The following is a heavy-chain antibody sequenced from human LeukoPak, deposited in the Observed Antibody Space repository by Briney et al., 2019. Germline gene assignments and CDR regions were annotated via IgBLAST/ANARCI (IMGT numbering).Heavy chain of an antibody. CDR2: INPNSGGT. CDR3: ARGVVVAAYFDY. J-gene: IGHJ4*02. V-gene: IGHV1-2*02. CDR1: GYTFIGHY. D-gene: IGHD2-15*01. Sequence: ASVKVSCKASGYTFIGHYMHWVRQAPGQGPEWMGWINPNSGGTNYAQKFQGRVTMTRDTSISTAYMELSGLRSDDTAVYYCARGVVVAAYFDYWGQGTLVTVSS.